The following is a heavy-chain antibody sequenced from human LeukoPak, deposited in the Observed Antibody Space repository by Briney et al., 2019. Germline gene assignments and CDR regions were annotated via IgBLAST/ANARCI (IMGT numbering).Heavy chain of an antibody. Sequence: SVKVSCKASGGTFSSYAISWVRQAPGQGLEWMGRIIPIFGTANYAQKFQGRVTITTDESTSTAYMELSSLRSEDTAVYYCARGDRSGIGYCSGGSCYSNDYFDYWGQGTLVTVSS. CDR1: GGTFSSYA. D-gene: IGHD2-15*01. CDR2: IIPIFGTA. V-gene: IGHV1-69*05. CDR3: ARGDRSGIGYCSGGSCYSNDYFDY. J-gene: IGHJ4*02.